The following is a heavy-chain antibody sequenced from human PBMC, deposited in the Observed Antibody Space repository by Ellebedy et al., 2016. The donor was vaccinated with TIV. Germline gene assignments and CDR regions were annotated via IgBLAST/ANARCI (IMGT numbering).Heavy chain of an antibody. CDR3: ARDTSGSRYGMDV. D-gene: IGHD3-10*01. J-gene: IGHJ6*02. CDR1: GGSISSYY. Sequence: SETLSLTXTVSGGSISSYYWSWIRQPPGKGLEWIGYIYYSGSTNYNPSLKSRVTISVDTSKNQFSLKLSSVTAADTAVYYCARDTSGSRYGMDVWGQGTTVTVSS. V-gene: IGHV4-59*12. CDR2: IYYSGST.